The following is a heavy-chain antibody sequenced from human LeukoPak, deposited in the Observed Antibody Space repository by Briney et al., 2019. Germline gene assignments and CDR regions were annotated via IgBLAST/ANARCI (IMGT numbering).Heavy chain of an antibody. CDR3: VRHGFVRDCSCY. J-gene: IGHJ1*01. D-gene: IGHD2-15*01. Sequence: SETLSLTCTLAAGSITSGSSYWDWIRQPAGKGLEWIRRINTSGTTNYNPSLKTRVTISGATSQNPFTWKVSAVTAAHTAAYSSVRHGFVRDCSCYGGEGTLVTVSS. CDR1: AGSITSGSSY. CDR2: INTSGTT. V-gene: IGHV4-61*02.